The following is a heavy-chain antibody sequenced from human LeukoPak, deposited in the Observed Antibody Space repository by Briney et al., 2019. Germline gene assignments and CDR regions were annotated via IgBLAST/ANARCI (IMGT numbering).Heavy chain of an antibody. J-gene: IGHJ4*02. CDR1: GYTFTSYD. D-gene: IGHD6-6*01. V-gene: IGHV1-8*03. Sequence: ASVKVSCKASGYTFTSYDINWVRQATGQGLEWMGWMNPNSGNTGYAQKFQGRVTITRNTSISTAYMELSSLRSEDTAVYYCAGGSFLAAHPTDDYWGQGTLVTVSS. CDR3: AGGSFLAAHPTDDY. CDR2: MNPNSGNT.